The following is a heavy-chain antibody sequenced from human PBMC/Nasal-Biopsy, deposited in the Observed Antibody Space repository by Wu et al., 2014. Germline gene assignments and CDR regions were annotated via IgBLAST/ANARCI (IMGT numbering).Heavy chain of an antibody. J-gene: IGHJ3*02. CDR1: GDSVSSNSAV. Sequence: AISGDSVSSNSAVWNWFRQSPSRGLEWLGRTYYRSKWYNDYAVSVKSRITINPDTSKNHFSLQLNSVTPEDTSVYYCARARGITMIDQGAFDIWGPRDNGHRVF. CDR2: TYYRSKWYN. CDR3: ARARGITMIDQGAFDI. D-gene: IGHD3-22*01. V-gene: IGHV6-1*01.